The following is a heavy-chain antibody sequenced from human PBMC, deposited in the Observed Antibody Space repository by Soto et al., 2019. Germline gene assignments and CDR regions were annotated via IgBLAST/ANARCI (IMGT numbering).Heavy chain of an antibody. CDR3: ARERGSYEGYFDY. V-gene: IGHV1-18*01. CDR2: ISPYSANT. Sequence: ASVKVSCKSSGYTFTSYGISWVRQAPGQGLEWMAWISPYSANTRYAQKFQGRVIVTTDTSTSTAYLELRSLRSDDTALYYCARERGSYEGYFDYWGQGTLVTVSS. CDR1: GYTFTSYG. D-gene: IGHD1-26*01. J-gene: IGHJ4*02.